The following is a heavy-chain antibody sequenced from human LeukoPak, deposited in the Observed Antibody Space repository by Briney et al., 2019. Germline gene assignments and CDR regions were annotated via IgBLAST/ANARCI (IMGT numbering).Heavy chain of an antibody. Sequence: ASVKVYCNASGYTFTGYYMHWVRLAPGSGLERMGCGNPNSGGTNYAQKFQGWVTMTRDTSISIAYMRLSRLRSDDTAVYYCARVRALYDYPASDGVFDIWGQGTMVTVSS. J-gene: IGHJ3*02. V-gene: IGHV1-2*04. D-gene: IGHD3-16*01. CDR3: ARVRALYDYPASDGVFDI. CDR2: GNPNSGGT. CDR1: GYTFTGYY.